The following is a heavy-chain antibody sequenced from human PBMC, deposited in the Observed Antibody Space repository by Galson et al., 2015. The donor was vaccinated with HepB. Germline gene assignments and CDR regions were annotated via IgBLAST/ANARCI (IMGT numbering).Heavy chain of an antibody. Sequence: SLRLSCAASGFTFSSYAITWVRQAPGKALEWVSSITGSGRSTEYADSVKGRFTISRDNSKNTVYLQMNSLRAEDTAVYFCAKCSYYWLFDPWGQGPLVTVSS. J-gene: IGHJ5*02. CDR2: ITGSGRST. D-gene: IGHD3-10*01. CDR1: GFTFSSYA. CDR3: AKCSYYWLFDP. V-gene: IGHV3-23*01.